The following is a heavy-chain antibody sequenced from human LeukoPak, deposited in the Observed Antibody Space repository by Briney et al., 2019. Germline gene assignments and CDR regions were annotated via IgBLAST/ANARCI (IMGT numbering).Heavy chain of an antibody. CDR3: ARDPITPFFVEGVVAATPYFDY. CDR2: IIPIFGTA. V-gene: IGHV1-69*05. CDR1: GGTFSSYA. J-gene: IGHJ4*02. D-gene: IGHD2-15*01. Sequence: GASVKVSCKASGGTFSSYAISWVRQAPGQGLEWMGGIIPIFGTANYAQKFQGRVTITTDESTSTAYMELSSLRSEDTAVYYCARDPITPFFVEGVVAATPYFDYWGQGTLATVSS.